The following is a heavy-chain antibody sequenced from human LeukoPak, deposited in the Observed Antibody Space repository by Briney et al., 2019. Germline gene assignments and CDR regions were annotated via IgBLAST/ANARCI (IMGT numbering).Heavy chain of an antibody. Sequence: GGSLRLSCAASGFTFSSYAMSWVRQAPGRGLEWVSAISGSGGSTYYADSVKGRFTISRDNSKNTLYLQMNSLRAEDAAVYYCAKVAGDGQQLDYWGQGTLVTVSS. D-gene: IGHD6-13*01. V-gene: IGHV3-23*01. CDR2: ISGSGGST. CDR3: AKVAGDGQQLDY. J-gene: IGHJ4*02. CDR1: GFTFSSYA.